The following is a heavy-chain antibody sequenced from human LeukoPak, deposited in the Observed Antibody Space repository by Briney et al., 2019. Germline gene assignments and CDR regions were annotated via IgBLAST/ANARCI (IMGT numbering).Heavy chain of an antibody. D-gene: IGHD3-3*02. CDR1: GGSSTGYY. V-gene: IGHV4-34*01. Sequence: SETLSLTCAVYGGSSTGYYWSWIRQPPGKGLEWIGEINHGRSTNYNPSLKSRVTMSVDTSKNQFSLKLSSVTAADTAIYYCARGQFWSGYSIWGQGTLVTVSS. J-gene: IGHJ4*02. CDR2: INHGRST. CDR3: ARGQFWSGYSI.